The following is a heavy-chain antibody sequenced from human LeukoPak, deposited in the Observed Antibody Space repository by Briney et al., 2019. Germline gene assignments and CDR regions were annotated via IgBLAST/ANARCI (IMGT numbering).Heavy chain of an antibody. J-gene: IGHJ6*03. V-gene: IGHV4-34*01. D-gene: IGHD4-11*01. CDR1: GGSFSGYY. CDR2: INHSGRT. Sequence: SETLSLTCAVYGGSFSGYYWSWIRQPPGKGLEWIGEINHSGRTNYNPSLKSRVTISVDTSKNQFSLKLSSVTAADTAVYYCARPYSNYWGYYYYMDVWGKGTTVTVSS. CDR3: ARPYSNYWGYYYYMDV.